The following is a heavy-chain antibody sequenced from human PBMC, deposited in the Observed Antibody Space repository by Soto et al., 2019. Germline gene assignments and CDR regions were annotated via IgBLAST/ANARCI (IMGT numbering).Heavy chain of an antibody. CDR1: GVSVSRYW. Sequence: EALKISGTVSGVSVSRYWSGWVRQMPGKGLEWMGIIYPGDSDTRYSPSFQGQVTISADKSISTAYLQWSSLKASDTAMYYCAQVVAATPGAFDIWGQGTMVTVSS. CDR3: AQVVAATPGAFDI. CDR2: IYPGDSDT. J-gene: IGHJ3*02. V-gene: IGHV5-51*01. D-gene: IGHD2-15*01.